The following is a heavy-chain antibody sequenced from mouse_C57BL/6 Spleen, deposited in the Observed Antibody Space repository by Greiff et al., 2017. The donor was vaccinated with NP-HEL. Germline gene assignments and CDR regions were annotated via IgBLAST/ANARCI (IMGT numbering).Heavy chain of an antibody. CDR3: ARKEFIPYWYFDV. CDR2: IYPRSGNT. V-gene: IGHV1-81*01. CDR1: GYTFTSYG. Sequence: VQLQQSGAELARPGASVKLSCKASGYTFTSYGISWVKQRTGQGLEWIGEIYPRSGNTYYNEKFKGKATLTADKSSSTAYMELRSLTSEDSAVYFGARKEFIPYWYFDVWGTGTTVTVSS. J-gene: IGHJ1*03. D-gene: IGHD1-1*01.